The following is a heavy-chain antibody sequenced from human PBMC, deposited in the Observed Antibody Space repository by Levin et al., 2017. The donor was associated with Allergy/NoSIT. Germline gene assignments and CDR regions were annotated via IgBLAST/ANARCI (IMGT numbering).Heavy chain of an antibody. V-gene: IGHV1-8*01. CDR3: ARGVGRQWLVRWFDP. CDR2: MNPNSGNT. Sequence: GESLKISCKASGYTFTSYDINWVRQATGQGLEWMGWMNPNSGNTGYAQKFQGRVTMTRNTSISTAYMELSSLRSEDTAVYYCARGVGRQWLVRWFDPWGQGTLVTVSS. D-gene: IGHD6-19*01. J-gene: IGHJ5*02. CDR1: GYTFTSYD.